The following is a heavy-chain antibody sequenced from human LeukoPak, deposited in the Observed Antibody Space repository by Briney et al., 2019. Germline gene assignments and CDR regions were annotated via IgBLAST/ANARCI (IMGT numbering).Heavy chain of an antibody. CDR3: ARALYCSSTSCYGGVYFDY. CDR2: IIPIFGTA. CDR1: GDTFSSYA. V-gene: IGHV1-69*13. Sequence: SVKVSCKASGDTFSSYAISWVRQAPGQGLEWMGGIIPIFGTANYAQKFQGRVTITADESTSTAYMELSSLRSEDTAVYYCARALYCSSTSCYGGVYFDYWGQGTLVTVSS. J-gene: IGHJ4*02. D-gene: IGHD2-2*01.